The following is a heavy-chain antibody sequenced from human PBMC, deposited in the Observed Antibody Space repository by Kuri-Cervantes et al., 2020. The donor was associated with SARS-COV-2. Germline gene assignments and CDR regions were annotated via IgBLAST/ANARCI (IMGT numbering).Heavy chain of an antibody. D-gene: IGHD3-9*01. Sequence: GGSLRLSCAASGFTFSSYGMHWVRQAPGKGLEWVAFISFDGANQHYEDSVRGRFTISRDNSKNRLYLQMNSLRGEDTAKYFCSRDSNTGYVFPDMFDVWGQGTVVTVSS. J-gene: IGHJ3*01. CDR2: ISFDGANQ. CDR3: SRDSNTGYVFPDMFDV. V-gene: IGHV3-30*03. CDR1: GFTFSSYG.